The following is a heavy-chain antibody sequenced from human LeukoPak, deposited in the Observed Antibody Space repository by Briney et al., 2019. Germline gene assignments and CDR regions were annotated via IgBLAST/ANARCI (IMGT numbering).Heavy chain of an antibody. CDR2: ISAYNGNT. CDR3: ASGPRRYYDSSGYYY. CDR1: GYTFTSYG. Sequence: ASVKVSCKASGYTFTSYGISWVRQAPGQGLEWMGWISAYNGNTNYAQKFQGRVTITRNTSISTAYMELSSLRSEDTAVYYCASGPRRYYDSSGYYYWGQGTLVTVSS. J-gene: IGHJ4*02. D-gene: IGHD3-22*01. V-gene: IGHV1-18*01.